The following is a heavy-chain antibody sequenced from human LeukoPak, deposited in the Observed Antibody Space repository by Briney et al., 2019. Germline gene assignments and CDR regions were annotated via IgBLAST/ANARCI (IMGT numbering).Heavy chain of an antibody. J-gene: IGHJ4*02. CDR3: ARASRQQLARINYRISFFDY. D-gene: IGHD6-13*01. Sequence: PSETLSLTCTVSGGSISSTSYYWGWIRQPPGKGLEWIGSISYSGTTYYNPSLKSRVTISVDTSKNQFSLKLSSVTAADTAVYYCARASRQQLARINYRISFFDYWGQGTLVTVSS. V-gene: IGHV4-39*07. CDR1: GGSISSTSYY. CDR2: ISYSGTT.